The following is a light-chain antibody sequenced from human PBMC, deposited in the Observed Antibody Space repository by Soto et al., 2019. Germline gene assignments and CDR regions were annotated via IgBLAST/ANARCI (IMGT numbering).Light chain of an antibody. V-gene: IGLV1-40*01. CDR2: GNS. CDR3: QSYDSSLSGPYVV. CDR1: SSNIGAGYD. Sequence: QSVLTQPRSVSGAPGQRVTISCTGSSSNIGAGYDVHWYQQLPGTAPKLLIYGNSNRPSGVPDRFSGSKSGTSASLAITGLQAEDEADYYCQSYDSSLSGPYVVFGGGTQLTVL. J-gene: IGLJ2*01.